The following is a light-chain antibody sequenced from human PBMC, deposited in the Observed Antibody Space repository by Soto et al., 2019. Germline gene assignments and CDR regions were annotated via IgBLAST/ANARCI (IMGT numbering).Light chain of an antibody. CDR1: QDIDTY. J-gene: IGKJ5*01. V-gene: IGKV1-9*01. CDR2: AAS. CDR3: QQLNSFPFI. Sequence: DIQLTQSPSFLSASVGDRVTITCRASQDIDTYLAWYQQKPGKAPKLLIYAASLLQSGVPSRFSGSGSGTEFTLTINSLQPEDLASYYCQQLNSFPFIFGQGTRLEIK.